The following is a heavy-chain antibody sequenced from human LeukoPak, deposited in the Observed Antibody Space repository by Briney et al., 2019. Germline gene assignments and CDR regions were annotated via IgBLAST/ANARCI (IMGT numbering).Heavy chain of an antibody. CDR1: GGSISSGSYY. CDR2: ICTSGST. J-gene: IGHJ5*02. D-gene: IGHD3-3*01. Sequence: SQTLSLTCTVSGGSISSGSYYWSWIRQPAGKGLEWIGRICTSGSTNYNPSLKSRVTISVDTSKNQFSLKLSSVTAADTAVYYCARGAVLEWLSPHRDWFDPWGQGTLVTVSS. V-gene: IGHV4-61*02. CDR3: ARGAVLEWLSPHRDWFDP.